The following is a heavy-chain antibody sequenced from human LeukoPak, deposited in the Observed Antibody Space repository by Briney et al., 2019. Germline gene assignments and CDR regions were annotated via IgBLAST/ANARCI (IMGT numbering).Heavy chain of an antibody. V-gene: IGHV3-23*01. CDR2: ISSSGGLT. Sequence: GGSLRLSCAASGFTFNSYAMYWVRQAPGKGLEWVSGISSSGGLTYYADSVKGRFTISRDNSKNTLHLQMNSLRADDTAVYYCAKGGSSWSEIDYWGQGTLVTVPS. J-gene: IGHJ4*02. CDR3: AKGGSSWSEIDY. D-gene: IGHD6-13*01. CDR1: GFTFNSYA.